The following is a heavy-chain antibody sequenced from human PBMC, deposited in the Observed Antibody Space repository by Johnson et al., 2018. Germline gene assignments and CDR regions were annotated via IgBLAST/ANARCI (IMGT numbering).Heavy chain of an antibody. V-gene: IGHV3-30-3*01. CDR1: GFTFSSYA. CDR3: ARDGNYYDSSGYHDAFDI. J-gene: IGHJ3*02. Sequence: VQLLETGGGVVQPGRSLRLSCAASGFTFSSYAMHWVRQAPGKGLEWVAVISYDGSNKYYADSVKGRFTISRDNSKNTLYLQMNSLGAEDTAVYYWARDGNYYDSSGYHDAFDIWGQGTMVTVSS. D-gene: IGHD3-22*01. CDR2: ISYDGSNK.